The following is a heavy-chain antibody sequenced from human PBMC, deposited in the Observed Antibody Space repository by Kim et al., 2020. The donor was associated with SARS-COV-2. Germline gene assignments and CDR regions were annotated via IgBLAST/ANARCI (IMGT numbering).Heavy chain of an antibody. V-gene: IGHV3-53*01. D-gene: IGHD1-26*01. CDR3: VGGGYSGSYYFDY. Sequence: GGSLRLSCAASGFTVSSNYMSWVRQAPGKGLEWVSVIYSGGSTYYADSVKGRFTISRDNSKNTLYLQMNSLRAEDTAVYYCVGGGYSGSYYFDYWGQGTLVTVSS. CDR1: GFTVSSNY. CDR2: IYSGGST. J-gene: IGHJ4*02.